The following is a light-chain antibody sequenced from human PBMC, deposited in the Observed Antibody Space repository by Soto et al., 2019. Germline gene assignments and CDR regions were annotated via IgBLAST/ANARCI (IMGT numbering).Light chain of an antibody. Sequence: EIVLTQSPATLSLSPGERATLSCRASQTVNNYLAWFQQKPGQAPRLLIFDASNRATGIPARFSGSGSGTNFTLTISSLEPEDFAVYYCQQRSNWPPITFGQGTRLEIK. J-gene: IGKJ5*01. V-gene: IGKV3-11*01. CDR1: QTVNNY. CDR2: DAS. CDR3: QQRSNWPPIT.